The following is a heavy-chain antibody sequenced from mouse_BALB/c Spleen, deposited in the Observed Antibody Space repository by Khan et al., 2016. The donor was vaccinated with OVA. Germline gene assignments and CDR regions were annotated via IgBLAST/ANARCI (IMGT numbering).Heavy chain of an antibody. Sequence: EVQLQQSGPELMKPGASVKISCKASGYSFTSYYMHWVMQSHGTSLEWIGYIDPFSGGSTYNQKFKGKATLTVDKSSSTAYIHISKLTSEDSAVYYCTRHGYVAWFSYWGQGTLVTVSA. CDR1: GYSFTSYY. D-gene: IGHD2-2*01. CDR2: IDPFSGGS. J-gene: IGHJ3*01. V-gene: IGHV1-31*01. CDR3: TRHGYVAWFSY.